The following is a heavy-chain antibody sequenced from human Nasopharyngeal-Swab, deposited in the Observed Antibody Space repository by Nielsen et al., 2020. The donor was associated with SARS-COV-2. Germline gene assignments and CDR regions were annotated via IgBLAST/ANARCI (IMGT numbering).Heavy chain of an antibody. Sequence: GESLKISCAASGFTFSSYGMHWVRQAPGKGLEWVSGINWNGGSTDYADSVKGRFTISRDNVKKSLFLQMNSLRAEDTALYFCAREPQYSGSLLLDYWGQGTVVTVSS. D-gene: IGHD1-26*01. J-gene: IGHJ4*02. CDR3: AREPQYSGSLLLDY. CDR2: INWNGGST. CDR1: GFTFSSYG. V-gene: IGHV3-20*04.